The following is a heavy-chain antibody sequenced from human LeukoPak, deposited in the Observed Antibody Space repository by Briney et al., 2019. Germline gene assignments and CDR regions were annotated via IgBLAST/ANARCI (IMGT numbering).Heavy chain of an antibody. V-gene: IGHV3-74*01. CDR2: INSDGSSR. D-gene: IGHD6-13*01. CDR3: AGGIAAADT. J-gene: IGHJ4*02. CDR1: GFTFSNYA. Sequence: GGSLRLSCAASGFTFSNYAMSWVRQAPGKGLVWVSRINSDGSSRSYADSVKGRFTISRDKAKNTLYLQMNSLRAEDTAVYYCAGGIAAADTWGQGTLVTVSS.